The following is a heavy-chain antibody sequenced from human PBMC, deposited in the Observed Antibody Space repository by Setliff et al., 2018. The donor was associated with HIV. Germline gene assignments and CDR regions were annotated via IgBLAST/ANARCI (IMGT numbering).Heavy chain of an antibody. Sequence: PGESLRLSCAASGVTVSKNYMSWVRQAPGKGLEWASVIYTGGATFYADSVKARFTISRDNSRNTLYLQMNSLRAEDTAVYYCARSNLRRYGDPDWYFDLWGRGTLVTVSS. V-gene: IGHV3-66*02. D-gene: IGHD4-17*01. CDR1: GVTVSKNY. J-gene: IGHJ2*01. CDR3: ARSNLRRYGDPDWYFDL. CDR2: IYTGGAT.